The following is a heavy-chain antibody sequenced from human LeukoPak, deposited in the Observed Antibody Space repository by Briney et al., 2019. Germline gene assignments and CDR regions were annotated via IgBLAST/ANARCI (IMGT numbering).Heavy chain of an antibody. CDR1: GFTFSSYA. CDR2: ISYDGSDK. D-gene: IGHD1-26*01. J-gene: IGHJ3*02. Sequence: PGGSLRLSCAASGFTFSSYAMHWVRQAAGKGLAGVAVISYDGSDKYYADSVKGRFTISRDNSKNTLYLQMNSLRAEDTAVYYCARDSPELSGSYRAFDIWGQGTMVTVSS. CDR3: ARDSPELSGSYRAFDI. V-gene: IGHV3-30-3*01.